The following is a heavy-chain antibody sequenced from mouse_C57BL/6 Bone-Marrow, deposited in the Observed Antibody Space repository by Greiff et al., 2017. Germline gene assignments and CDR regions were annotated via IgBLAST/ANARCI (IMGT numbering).Heavy chain of an antibody. CDR3: ARDYYGSPSYAMDY. CDR1: GFSLTSSG. Sequence: VQLQQSGPGLVAPSQSLSITCTVSGFSLTSSGVDWVRQSPGKGLEWLGVIWGVGSTNYNSALKSRLSISKDNSKSQVFLKMNSLQTDDTAMYYCARDYYGSPSYAMDYWGQGTSVTVSS. V-gene: IGHV2-6*01. J-gene: IGHJ4*01. D-gene: IGHD1-1*01. CDR2: IWGVGST.